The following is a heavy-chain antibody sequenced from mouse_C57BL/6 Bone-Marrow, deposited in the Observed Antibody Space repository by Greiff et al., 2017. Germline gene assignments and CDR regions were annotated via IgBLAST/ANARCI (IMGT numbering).Heavy chain of an antibody. V-gene: IGHV1-69*01. CDR2: IDPSDSYT. CDR3: ARRRGYDGGDWYFDV. CDR1: GYTFTSYW. D-gene: IGHD2-2*01. J-gene: IGHJ1*03. Sequence: QVQLQQPGAELVMPGASVKLSCKASGYTFTSYWMHWVKQRPGQGLEWIGEIDPSDSYTNYNQKFKGKSTLTVDKSSSTAYMQLSSLTSEDSAVYYCARRRGYDGGDWYFDVWGTGTTVTVSS.